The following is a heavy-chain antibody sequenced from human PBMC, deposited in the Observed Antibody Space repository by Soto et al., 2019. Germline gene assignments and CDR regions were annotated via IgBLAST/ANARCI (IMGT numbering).Heavy chain of an antibody. V-gene: IGHV4-39*02. Sequence: QLQLQEAGPGLVTPSQALSLTCTVSGASISVHSYYWTWIRQPPGKGLEWIGSSYYSGTTYFNPPITSRVTIAVDPPKNHFALRLTSVTAADTAIYFGTRRYTWNDNSFDPWGPGALVTVS. J-gene: IGHJ5*02. CDR2: SYYSGTT. CDR1: GASISVHSYY. D-gene: IGHD3-9*01. CDR3: TRRYTWNDNSFDP.